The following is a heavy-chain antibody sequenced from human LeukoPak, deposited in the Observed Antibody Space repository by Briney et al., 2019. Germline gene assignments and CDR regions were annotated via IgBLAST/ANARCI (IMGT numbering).Heavy chain of an antibody. CDR2: IRHAGSNK. V-gene: IGHV3-30*02. D-gene: IGHD3-3*01. Sequence: GPRRLSCAPSGFTFDTYNMIWGRHVPGKRLERLAFIRHAGSNKYYEDHVKGRFTISRDNSKNTLFMQMNSLRAEDTAVYYCAKGSKEVLFTRDHHMDVWGKGTTVTISS. CDR3: AKGSKEVLFTRDHHMDV. CDR1: GFTFDTYN. J-gene: IGHJ6*03.